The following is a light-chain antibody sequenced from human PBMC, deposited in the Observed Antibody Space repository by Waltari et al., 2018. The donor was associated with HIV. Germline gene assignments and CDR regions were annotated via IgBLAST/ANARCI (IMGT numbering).Light chain of an antibody. CDR1: SSAVGASNF. CDR2: EVS. V-gene: IGLV2-14*01. CDR3: SSFTRRNNVI. Sequence: QSAPTQPASVSESPGQSITISCTGTSSAVGASNFVSWYQQHPGKVPELIIFEVSNRPSGIAGRFSGSKSGNTASLTISGLRAEDEADYYCSSFTRRNNVIFGGGTKLTVL. J-gene: IGLJ2*01.